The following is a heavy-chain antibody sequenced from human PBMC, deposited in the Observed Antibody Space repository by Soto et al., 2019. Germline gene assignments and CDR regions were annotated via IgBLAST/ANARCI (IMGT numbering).Heavy chain of an antibody. D-gene: IGHD3-16*01. CDR3: ASNYAYAEGYYFYGIDV. CDR2: VNSDGDTT. V-gene: IGHV3-74*01. CDR1: GFTFRNYW. J-gene: IGHJ6*02. Sequence: GGSLRLSCAASGFTFRNYWMHWVRQAPGKGLVWVSRVNSDGDTTYYADSVKGRFTISRGNAKNTLHLQMNSLGAEDTAVYYCASNYAYAEGYYFYGIDVWGQGTTVTVSS.